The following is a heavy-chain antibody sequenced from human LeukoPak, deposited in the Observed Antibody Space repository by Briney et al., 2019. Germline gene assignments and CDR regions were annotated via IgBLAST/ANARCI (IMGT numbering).Heavy chain of an antibody. CDR1: GGSISSSSYY. D-gene: IGHD6-19*01. Sequence: PSETLSLTCTVSGGSISSSSYYWGWIRQPPGKGLEWTGSIYYSGSTHYNPSLKSRVTMISVDTSKNQFSLKLSSVTAADTAVYYCARQGIVRSGSGWFDYWGQGTLVTVSS. CDR2: IYYSGST. V-gene: IGHV4-39*01. J-gene: IGHJ4*02. CDR3: ARQGIVRSGSGWFDY.